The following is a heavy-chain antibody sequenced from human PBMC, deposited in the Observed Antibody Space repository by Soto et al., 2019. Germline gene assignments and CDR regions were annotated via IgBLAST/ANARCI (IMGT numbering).Heavy chain of an antibody. V-gene: IGHV1-3*01. CDR3: ASRNVYGSGSYSFDY. D-gene: IGHD3-10*01. J-gene: IGHJ4*02. CDR2: INAAIGNT. Sequence: QVQLVQSGAEVKKPGASVKVSCKASGYTFTNYAMHWVRLAPGQRLEWMGWINAAIGNTKYSQKFQGSLTITRDTSANRASMELSSLRSEDTAVYHCASRNVYGSGSYSFDYWGQGTLVTVSS. CDR1: GYTFTNYA.